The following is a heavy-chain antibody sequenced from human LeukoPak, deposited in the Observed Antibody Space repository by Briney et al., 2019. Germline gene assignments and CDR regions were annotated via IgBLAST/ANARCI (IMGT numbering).Heavy chain of an antibody. CDR1: GGSFSGYY. D-gene: IGHD3-10*01. CDR3: ARGRRITMVRGVTNPVRY. V-gene: IGHV4-34*01. J-gene: IGHJ4*02. Sequence: PSETLSLTFAVYGGSFSGYYWSWIRQPPGKGLEWIGEINHSGSTNYNPSLKSRVTISVDTSKNQFSLKLSSVTAADTAVYYCARGRRITMVRGVTNPVRYWGQGTLVTVSS. CDR2: INHSGST.